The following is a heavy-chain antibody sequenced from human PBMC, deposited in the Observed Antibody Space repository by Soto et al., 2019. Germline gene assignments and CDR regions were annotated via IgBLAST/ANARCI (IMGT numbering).Heavy chain of an antibody. CDR1: GFSFSTYS. Sequence: GGSLRLSCAASGFSFSTYSMAWVRQTPGKGLAWVSGLSGGGSNTFYADSVQGRFTISVDNSKNTVYLQMNSPRVEDTAVYYCARWDGYGDVWGQGTLVTVSS. CDR2: LSGGGSNT. CDR3: ARWDGYGDV. J-gene: IGHJ4*02. V-gene: IGHV3-23*01. D-gene: IGHD4-17*01.